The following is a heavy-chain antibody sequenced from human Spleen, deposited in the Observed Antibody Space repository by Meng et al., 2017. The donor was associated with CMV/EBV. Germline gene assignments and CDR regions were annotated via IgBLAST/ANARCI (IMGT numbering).Heavy chain of an antibody. CDR2: INPNSGGT. J-gene: IGHJ6*02. V-gene: IGHV1-2*02. CDR1: GYTFTGYY. Sequence: ASVKVSCKASGYTFTGYYMHWVRQAPGQGLEWMGWINPNSGGTNYAQKFQGRVTMTRDTSISTAYMELSRLRSDDTAVYYCARGLQGSFFYGMDVWGQGTTVTVSS. CDR3: ARGLQGSFFYGMDV. D-gene: IGHD3-10*01.